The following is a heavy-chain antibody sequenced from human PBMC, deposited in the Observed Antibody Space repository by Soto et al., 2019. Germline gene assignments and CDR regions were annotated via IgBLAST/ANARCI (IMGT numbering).Heavy chain of an antibody. D-gene: IGHD6-19*01. CDR2: IYYSGST. Sequence: LETLSLTCTVSGGSSSRYYRSWIRQPPGKGMEWIGYIYYSGSTNYNPSLKSRVTISVDTSKNQFSLKLSSVTAADTAVYYCARHNTVAGTFLDYWGQGTLVTVSS. V-gene: IGHV4-59*08. CDR1: GGSSSRYY. CDR3: ARHNTVAGTFLDY. J-gene: IGHJ4*02.